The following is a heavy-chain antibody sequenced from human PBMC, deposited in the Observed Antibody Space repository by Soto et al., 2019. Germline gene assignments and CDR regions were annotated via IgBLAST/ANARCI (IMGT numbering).Heavy chain of an antibody. CDR2: ISGSGGST. J-gene: IGHJ4*01. CDR3: ARRGSGSYYDY. D-gene: IGHD1-26*01. V-gene: IGHV3-23*01. Sequence: EVQVLESGGGLVQPGGSLRLSCAASGFTFSSYAMRWVRRAPGKGLEWVSAISGSGGSTYYADSVKGRFTISRDNSKNTLYLQMNSLRAEDTAVYYCARRGSGSYYDYWGQEPWSPSPQ. CDR1: GFTFSSYA.